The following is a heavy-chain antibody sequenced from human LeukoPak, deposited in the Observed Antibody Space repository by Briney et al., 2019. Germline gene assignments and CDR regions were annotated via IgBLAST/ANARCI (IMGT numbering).Heavy chain of an antibody. CDR3: ARDLVGATGVSMYNWFDP. J-gene: IGHJ5*02. D-gene: IGHD1-26*01. Sequence: PSETLSLTCTVSGGSISRGSYYWSWIRQPAGKGLEWIGRIYSSGSTNYNPSLKSRVTISVGTSKNQFSLKLSSVTAADTAVYYCARDLVGATGVSMYNWFDPWGQGTLVTVSS. CDR2: IYSSGST. V-gene: IGHV4-61*02. CDR1: GGSISRGSYY.